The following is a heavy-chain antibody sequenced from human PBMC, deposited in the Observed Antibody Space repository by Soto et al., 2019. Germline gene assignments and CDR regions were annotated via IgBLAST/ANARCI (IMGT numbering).Heavy chain of an antibody. CDR2: FSGPGGGP. CDR1: GFTFSTYA. V-gene: IGHV3-23*01. CDR3: AREQYSMVRGVIPY. D-gene: IGHD3-10*01. Sequence: PGGSLRLSCAASGFTFSTYAMSWVRQAPGKGLEWVSSFSGPGGGPYYVDSVKGRFTISRDDSKNTLYLQMNSLRAEDTAVYYCAREQYSMVRGVIPYWGQGTLVTVSS. J-gene: IGHJ4*02.